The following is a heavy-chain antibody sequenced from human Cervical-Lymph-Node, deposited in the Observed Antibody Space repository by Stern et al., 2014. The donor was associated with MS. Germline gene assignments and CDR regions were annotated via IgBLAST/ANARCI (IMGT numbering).Heavy chain of an antibody. Sequence: EVQLVESGGGLVKPGGSLRLSCAASGFTFSSYSMNWVRQAPGKGLEWVSCISGTRRYIYYADSVKGRFTISRDNAKNSLYLQMDSLRAEDTAVYHCARDLAYSSSQDAFDIWGQGTMVAVSS. V-gene: IGHV3-21*01. CDR3: ARDLAYSSSQDAFDI. CDR2: ISGTRRYI. D-gene: IGHD6-6*01. J-gene: IGHJ3*02. CDR1: GFTFSSYS.